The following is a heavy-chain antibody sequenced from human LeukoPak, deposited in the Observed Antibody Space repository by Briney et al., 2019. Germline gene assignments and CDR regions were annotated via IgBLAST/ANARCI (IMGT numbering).Heavy chain of an antibody. J-gene: IGHJ4*02. D-gene: IGHD1-26*01. V-gene: IGHV4-39*01. CDR3: ARLVGAAAY. CDR2: IYSGGST. Sequence: SETLSLTCTVSGGSIRGSDFYWGWIRQPPGKGLEWIAAIYSGGSTHYNPSLESRVTISVDTPNNQSSLRLTSVTATDTAVFYCARLVGAAAYWGQGTLVTVSS. CDR1: GGSIRGSDFY.